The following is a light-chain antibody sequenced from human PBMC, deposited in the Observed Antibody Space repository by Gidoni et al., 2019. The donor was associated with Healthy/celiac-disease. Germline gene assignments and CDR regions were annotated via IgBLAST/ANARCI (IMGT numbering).Light chain of an antibody. CDR2: DAS. CDR1: QDISNY. Sequence: DIQRTQSPSSLSASVGDRVTITSQASQDISNYLNWYQQKPGKAPKLLIYDASNLETGVPSRFSGSGSGTAFTFTISSLQPEDIATYYCQQYDNLPLTFGGGTKVEIK. CDR3: QQYDNLPLT. J-gene: IGKJ4*01. V-gene: IGKV1-33*01.